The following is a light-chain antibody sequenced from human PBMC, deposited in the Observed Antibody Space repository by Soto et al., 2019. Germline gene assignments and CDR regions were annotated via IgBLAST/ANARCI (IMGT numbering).Light chain of an antibody. CDR1: SSDIGGYKY. CDR2: DVT. J-gene: IGLJ2*01. Sequence: QSALTQPASVSGSPGQSITISCTGTSSDIGGYKYVSWYQHHPGTAPKLMIYDVTNRPSGVSNRFSGSKSGNTASLTISGLQAEDEGDYYCTSYASSSTPVVFGGGTKLTVI. V-gene: IGLV2-14*03. CDR3: TSYASSSTPVV.